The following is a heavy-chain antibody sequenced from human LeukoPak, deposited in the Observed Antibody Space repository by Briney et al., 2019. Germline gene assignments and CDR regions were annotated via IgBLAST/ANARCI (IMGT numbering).Heavy chain of an antibody. CDR1: GFNFSSYA. CDR2: ISGSGGST. V-gene: IGHV3-23*01. D-gene: IGHD2-15*01. J-gene: IGHJ4*02. CDR3: AKDLGNIVVVVAATSY. Sequence: PGGSLRLSCAASGFNFSSYAMSWVRQAPGKGLEWFSAISGSGGSTYYADSVKGRFTISRDNSKNTLYLQMNSLRAEDTAVYYCAKDLGNIVVVVAATSYWGQGTLVTVSS.